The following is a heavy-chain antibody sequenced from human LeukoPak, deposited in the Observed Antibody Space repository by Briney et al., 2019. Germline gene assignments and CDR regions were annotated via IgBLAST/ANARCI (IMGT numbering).Heavy chain of an antibody. V-gene: IGHV4-59*01. J-gene: IGHJ4*02. CDR3: AREYSSGWSGAGY. CDR1: GGSISSYY. Sequence: SEPLSLTCTVSGGSISSYYWSWIRQPPGKGLEWIGYIYYSGSTHYNPSLKSRVTKSVDTSKNQFSLRLSSVTAADTAVYYCAREYSSGWSGAGYWGQGTLVTVSS. D-gene: IGHD6-19*01. CDR2: IYYSGST.